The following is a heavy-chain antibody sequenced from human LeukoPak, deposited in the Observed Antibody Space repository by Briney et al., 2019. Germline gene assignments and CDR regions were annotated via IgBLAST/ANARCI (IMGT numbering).Heavy chain of an antibody. CDR1: GGSISSFY. J-gene: IGHJ4*02. CDR2: IYYSGST. CDR3: ARDAGATFDY. Sequence: PSETLSLTCTVPGGSISSFYWSWIRQPPGKGLEWIGYIYYSGSTKYNPSLKSRVTISVDTSKNQFSLRLNSVTAADTAVYCCARDAGATFDYWGQGTLVTVSS. D-gene: IGHD1-26*01. V-gene: IGHV4-59*01.